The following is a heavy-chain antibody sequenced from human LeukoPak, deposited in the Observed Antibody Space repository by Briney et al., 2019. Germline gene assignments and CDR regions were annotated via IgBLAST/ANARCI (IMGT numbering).Heavy chain of an antibody. J-gene: IGHJ4*02. CDR1: GFTFSSYG. D-gene: IGHD1-26*01. CDR2: ISGSDGST. V-gene: IGHV3-23*01. CDR3: ARGPVSGSYAD. Sequence: GGSLRLSCAASGFTFSSYGMHWVRQAPGKGLEWVSGISGSDGSTYSADSVKGRFTISRDNSKNTLYLQMNSLKASDTAMYYCARGPVSGSYADWGQGTLVTVSS.